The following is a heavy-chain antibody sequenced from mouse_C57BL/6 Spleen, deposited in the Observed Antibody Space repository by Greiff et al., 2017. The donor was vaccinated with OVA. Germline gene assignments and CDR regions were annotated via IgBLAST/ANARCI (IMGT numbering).Heavy chain of an antibody. V-gene: IGHV1-64*01. D-gene: IGHD2-2*01. J-gene: IGHJ3*01. CDR3: AKGGGYTWFAY. CDR2: IHPNSGST. Sequence: VQLQQPGAELVKPGASVKLSCKASGYTFTSYWMHWVKQRPGQGLEWIGMIHPNSGSTNYNEKFKSKATLTVDKSSRTAYMQLSSLTSEDSAVYYCAKGGGYTWFAYWGQGTLVTVSA. CDR1: GYTFTSYW.